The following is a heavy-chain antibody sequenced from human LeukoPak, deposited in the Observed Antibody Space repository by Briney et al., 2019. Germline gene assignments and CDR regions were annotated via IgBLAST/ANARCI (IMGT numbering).Heavy chain of an antibody. Sequence: SVKVSCKASGFTFSSSGMQWVRQARGQRLEWIGWIVVGSGNTNYAQKFQERVTITRDMSTSTAYMELSSLRSEDTAVYYCVADPYYDASGPPRWFDPWGQGTLVTVSS. CDR2: IVVGSGNT. D-gene: IGHD3-22*01. V-gene: IGHV1-58*02. CDR1: GFTFSSSG. J-gene: IGHJ5*02. CDR3: VADPYYDASGPPRWFDP.